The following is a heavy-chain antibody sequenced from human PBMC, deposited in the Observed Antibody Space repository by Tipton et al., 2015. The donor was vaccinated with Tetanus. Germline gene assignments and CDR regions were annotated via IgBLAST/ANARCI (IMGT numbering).Heavy chain of an antibody. D-gene: IGHD6-13*01. CDR3: ARAAYSSTPDH. CDR2: IGPSSTTI. J-gene: IGHJ4*02. CDR1: GFTFSNYG. V-gene: IGHV3-48*02. Sequence: SLRFSCAASGFTFSNYGMSWVRQAPGKGLEWVLYIGPSSTTIYYADFVKGRFTISRDNAQNSLYLQMNSLGDEDTAVYYCARAAYSSTPDHWGQGTLVTVSS.